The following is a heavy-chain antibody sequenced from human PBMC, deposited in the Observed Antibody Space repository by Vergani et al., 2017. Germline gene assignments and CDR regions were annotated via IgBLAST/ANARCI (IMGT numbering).Heavy chain of an antibody. Sequence: QVQLVQSGAEVKKPGASVKVSCKASGYSFTSYYMHWVRQAPGQGLEWMGIINPSGGSTSYAPKFQGRVTMTRDTSTSTVYMELSRLRSEDTAVYYCARGEGIVGYYYYDDMDVWGQGTTVTVSS. D-gene: IGHD1-26*01. J-gene: IGHJ6*02. CDR2: INPSGGST. V-gene: IGHV1-46*01. CDR1: GYSFTSYY. CDR3: ARGEGIVGYYYYDDMDV.